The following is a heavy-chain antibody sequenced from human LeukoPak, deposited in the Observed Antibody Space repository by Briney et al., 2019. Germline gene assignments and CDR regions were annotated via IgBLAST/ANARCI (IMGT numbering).Heavy chain of an antibody. V-gene: IGHV3-74*01. CDR1: EFTFSSYW. D-gene: IGHD5-12*01. Sequence: GGSLRLSCAASEFTFSSYWMNWVRQAPGKGLVWVSRIASDGSSTTYADSVKGRFSISRDNAKNTLYLQMNSLRAEDTAVYYCAPQQTYSPYNWFDPWGQGTLVTVSS. CDR2: IASDGSST. CDR3: APQQTYSPYNWFDP. J-gene: IGHJ5*02.